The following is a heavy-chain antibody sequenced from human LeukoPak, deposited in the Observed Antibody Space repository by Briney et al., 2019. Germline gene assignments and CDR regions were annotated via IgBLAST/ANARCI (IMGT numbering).Heavy chain of an antibody. V-gene: IGHV3-73*01. J-gene: IGHJ5*02. CDR3: TRHVEYSSPRLDWFDP. CDR2: IRSKANSYAT. Sequence: GGSLRLSCAASGFTFSGSAMHWVRQASGKGLDWVGRIRSKANSYATAYAASVEGRFTISRDDSKNTAYLQMNSLKTEDTAVYYCTRHVEYSSPRLDWFDPWGREPWSPSPQ. CDR1: GFTFSGSA. D-gene: IGHD6-6*01.